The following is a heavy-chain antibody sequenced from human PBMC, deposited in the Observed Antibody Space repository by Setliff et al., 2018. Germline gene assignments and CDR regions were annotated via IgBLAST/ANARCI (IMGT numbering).Heavy chain of an antibody. CDR2: VNPDGSGK. CDR1: GFAISSCW. V-gene: IGHV3-7*01. CDR3: IDGRNRA. Sequence: GGSLRLSCVASGFAISSCWMSWVRQAPGKGLEWVANVNPDGSGKYYVDSVKGRFTISRDNAKNSLYLQMDSLRVEDTAVYYCIDGRNRAWGQGTMVTVSS. J-gene: IGHJ3*01. D-gene: IGHD4-4*01.